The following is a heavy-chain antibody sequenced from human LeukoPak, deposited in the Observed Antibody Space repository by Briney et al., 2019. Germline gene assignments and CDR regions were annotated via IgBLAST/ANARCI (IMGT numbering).Heavy chain of an antibody. CDR1: GFTFSSYS. CDR2: ISGSSSFT. J-gene: IGHJ4*02. D-gene: IGHD2-15*01. CDR3: ARDRCGTSCYRYYFDY. V-gene: IGHV3-21*05. Sequence: PGGSLRLSCAASGFTFSSYSINWVRQAPGEGLEWVSYISGSSSFTKYADSVKGRFTISRDNAKNSLYLQLNSLRAEDTAVYYCARDRCGTSCYRYYFDYWGQGTLVTVSS.